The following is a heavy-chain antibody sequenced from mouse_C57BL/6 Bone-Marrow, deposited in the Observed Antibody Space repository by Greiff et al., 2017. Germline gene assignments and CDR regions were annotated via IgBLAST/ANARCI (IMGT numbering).Heavy chain of an antibody. Sequence: QVQLQQSGAELARPGASVKLSCKASGYTFTSYGISWVKQRTGQGLEWIGEIYPRGGNTYYNEKFKGKGTLTVDKSSSTAYMELRSLTSEDSAVYFCARDDGDFYAMDYWGQGTSVTVSS. CDR3: ARDDGDFYAMDY. J-gene: IGHJ4*01. V-gene: IGHV1-81*01. D-gene: IGHD2-3*01. CDR1: GYTFTSYG. CDR2: IYPRGGNT.